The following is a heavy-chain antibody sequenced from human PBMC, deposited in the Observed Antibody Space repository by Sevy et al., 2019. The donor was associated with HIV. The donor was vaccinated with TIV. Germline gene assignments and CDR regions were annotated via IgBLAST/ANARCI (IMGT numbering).Heavy chain of an antibody. D-gene: IGHD3-10*01. CDR1: GGTFSSYA. J-gene: IGHJ4*02. CDR2: IIPIFGTA. Sequence: ASVKVSCKASGGTFSSYAISWVRQAPGQGLEWMGGIIPIFGTANYAQKFQGRVTITADESTSTAYMELSSLRSEDTAVYYRASQGDRYYYGSGRSSYYFDYWGQGTLVTVSS. V-gene: IGHV1-69*13. CDR3: ASQGDRYYYGSGRSSYYFDY.